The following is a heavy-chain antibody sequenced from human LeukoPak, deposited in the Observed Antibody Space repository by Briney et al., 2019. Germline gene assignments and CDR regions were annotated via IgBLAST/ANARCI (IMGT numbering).Heavy chain of an antibody. Sequence: SGGSLRLSCEASGFTFSNYWMHWVRQAPGKGLVWVSHIKSDGRSTTYADSVKGRFTISRDNTKSTLYLQMNSLRAEDTAVYYCVRDRVCGADFDSWGRGTLVTVSS. CDR1: GFTFSNYW. CDR3: VRDRVCGADFDS. D-gene: IGHD3-10*01. J-gene: IGHJ4*02. CDR2: IKSDGRST. V-gene: IGHV3-74*01.